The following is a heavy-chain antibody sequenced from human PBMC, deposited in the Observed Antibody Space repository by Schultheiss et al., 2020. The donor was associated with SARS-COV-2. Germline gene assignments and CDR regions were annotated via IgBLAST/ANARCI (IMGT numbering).Heavy chain of an antibody. CDR2: TYYRSKWYD. Sequence: SQTLSLTCAISGDSVSSDSGAWNWIRQSPSRGLEWLGRTYYRSKWYDDYAMSVKSRITISPDTSKNQFSLQLNSVTPEDTAVYNCAMGSDSLDYWGQGTLVTVSS. D-gene: IGHD2-21*02. V-gene: IGHV6-1*01. CDR3: AMGSDSLDY. J-gene: IGHJ4*02. CDR1: GDSVSSDSGA.